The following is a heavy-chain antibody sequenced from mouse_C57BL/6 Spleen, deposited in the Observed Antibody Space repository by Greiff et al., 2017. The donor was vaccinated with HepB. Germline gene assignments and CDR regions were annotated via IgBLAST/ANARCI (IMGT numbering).Heavy chain of an antibody. V-gene: IGHV1-74*01. J-gene: IGHJ4*01. D-gene: IGHD1-1*01. CDR1: GYTFTSYW. CDR3: ALYYGPYYYAMDY. CDR2: IHPSDSDT. Sequence: VQLQQPGAELVKPGASVKVSCKASGYTFTSYWMHWVKQRPGQGLEWIGRIHPSDSDTNYNQKFKGKATLTVDKSSSTAYMQISSLTSDDSAVYYCALYYGPYYYAMDYWGQGTSVTVSS.